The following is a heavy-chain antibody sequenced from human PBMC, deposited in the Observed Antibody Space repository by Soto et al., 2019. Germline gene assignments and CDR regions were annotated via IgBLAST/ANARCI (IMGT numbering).Heavy chain of an antibody. D-gene: IGHD1-1*01. Sequence: SETLSLTCTVSGGSISSYYWSWIRQPPGKGLEWIGYIYYSGSTNYNPSLKSRVTISVDTSKNQFSLKLSSVTAADTAVYYCARDPGTQQYNWFDPWGQGTLVTVSS. J-gene: IGHJ5*02. CDR2: IYYSGST. CDR1: GGSISSYY. V-gene: IGHV4-59*01. CDR3: ARDPGTQQYNWFDP.